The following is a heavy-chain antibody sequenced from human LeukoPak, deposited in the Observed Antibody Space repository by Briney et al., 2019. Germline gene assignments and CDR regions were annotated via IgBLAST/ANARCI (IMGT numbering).Heavy chain of an antibody. J-gene: IGHJ5*02. CDR1: GFTFSSYA. CDR3: ARDPCSGTSCYLPSDP. Sequence: GGSLRLSCAASGFTFSSYAMSWVRQAPGKGLEWVSAISGSGGSTYYADSVKGRFTISRDNSKNTLYLQMNSLRAEDTAVYYCARDPCSGTSCYLPSDPWGQGTLVTVSS. D-gene: IGHD2-2*01. V-gene: IGHV3-23*01. CDR2: ISGSGGST.